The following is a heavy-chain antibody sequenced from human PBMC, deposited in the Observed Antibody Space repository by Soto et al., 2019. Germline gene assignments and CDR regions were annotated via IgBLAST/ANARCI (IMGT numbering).Heavy chain of an antibody. D-gene: IGHD5-18*01. Sequence: SETLSLTCTVSGGSISSGDYYWSWIRQPPGKGLEWIGYIYYSGSTYYNPSLQSRVTISVDTSKNQFSLKLSSVTAADTAVYYCAREYVDTAIDYWGQGTLVTVSS. V-gene: IGHV4-30-4*01. CDR3: AREYVDTAIDY. CDR1: GGSISSGDYY. J-gene: IGHJ4*02. CDR2: IYYSGST.